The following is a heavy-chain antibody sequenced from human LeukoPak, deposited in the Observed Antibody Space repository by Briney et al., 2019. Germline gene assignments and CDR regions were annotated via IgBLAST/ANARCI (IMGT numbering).Heavy chain of an antibody. CDR2: IRYDGSNK. V-gene: IGHV3-30*02. CDR1: GFTFSSYA. Sequence: GGSLRLSCAASGFTFSSYAMSWVRQAPGKGLEWVAFIRYDGSNKYYADSVKGRFTISRDNSKNTLYLQMNSLRAEDTAVYYCAKEISYDSSGYYDYYYMDVWGKGTTVTVSS. CDR3: AKEISYDSSGYYDYYYMDV. D-gene: IGHD3-22*01. J-gene: IGHJ6*03.